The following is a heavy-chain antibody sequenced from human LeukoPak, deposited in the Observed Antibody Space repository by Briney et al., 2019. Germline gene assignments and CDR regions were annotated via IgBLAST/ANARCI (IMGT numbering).Heavy chain of an antibody. V-gene: IGHV3-30*02. CDR2: IRYDGNNK. CDR3: AKTFCSGGTCYPYNYYYMDV. J-gene: IGHJ6*03. Sequence: GGSLRLSCAASGFTYSSFDMHWVRQAPGKGLEWVGIIRYDGNNKNNADSVKGRFTISRDNSKNTVYLQMNSLRPEDTAVYYCAKTFCSGGTCYPYNYYYMDVWGKGTAVTVSS. D-gene: IGHD2-15*01. CDR1: GFTYSSFD.